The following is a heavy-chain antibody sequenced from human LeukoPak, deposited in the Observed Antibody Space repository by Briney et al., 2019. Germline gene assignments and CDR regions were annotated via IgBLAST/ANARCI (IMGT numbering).Heavy chain of an antibody. J-gene: IGHJ6*03. CDR1: GGTFSSYA. Sequence: SVKVSCKASGGTFSSYAISWVRQASGQGLEWMGRIFPIFGTANYAQKFQGRVTITTDESTSTAYMELSSLRSEDTAVYYCARDVRGCSGGSCYYYYYYMDVWGKGTRVTVSS. V-gene: IGHV1-69*05. D-gene: IGHD2-15*01. CDR3: ARDVRGCSGGSCYYYYYYMDV. CDR2: IFPIFGTA.